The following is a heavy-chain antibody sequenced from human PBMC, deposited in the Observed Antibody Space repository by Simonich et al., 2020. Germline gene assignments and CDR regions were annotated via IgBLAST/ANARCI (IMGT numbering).Heavy chain of an antibody. Sequence: EVQLVESGGGLVQPGGSLRLSCAASGFTFSSYWMSWVRQAPGKVLEGVANKKQDGSEKYYVDSVKGRFTISRDNAKNSLYLQMNSLRAEDTAVYYCACLGTGDAFDIWGQGTMVTVSS. CDR3: ACLGTGDAFDI. V-gene: IGHV3-7*01. CDR2: KKQDGSEK. J-gene: IGHJ3*02. CDR1: GFTFSSYW. D-gene: IGHD3-9*01.